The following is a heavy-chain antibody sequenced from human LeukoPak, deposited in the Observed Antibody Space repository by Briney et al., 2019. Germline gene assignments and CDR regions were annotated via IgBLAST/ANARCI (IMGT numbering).Heavy chain of an antibody. CDR2: IYYSGST. J-gene: IGHJ4*02. CDR1: GGSISSGGYY. V-gene: IGHV4-31*03. D-gene: IGHD1-26*01. CDR3: ARDQGSGTIPLVWTR. Sequence: SETLSLTCTVSGGSISSGGYYWSWIRQHPGKGLEWIGYIYYSGSTYYNPSLKSRVTISVDTSKNQFSLKLSSVTAADTAVYYCARDQGSGTIPLVWTRWGQGTLVTASS.